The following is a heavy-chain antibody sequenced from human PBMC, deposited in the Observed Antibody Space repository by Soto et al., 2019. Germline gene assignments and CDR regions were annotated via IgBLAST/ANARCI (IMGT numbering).Heavy chain of an antibody. V-gene: IGHV1-69*13. CDR2: IIPIFGTA. J-gene: IGHJ5*02. CDR1: GRSFRSYA. Sequence: SVKVSCKASGRSFRSYAIRWVRQAPGQGLEWMGGIIPIFGTANYAQKSQGRVTITADESTSTAYMELSSLRSEDTAVYYCAMSSFEGWFDPWGQRTLVTVSA. CDR3: AMSSFEGWFDP. D-gene: IGHD6-6*01.